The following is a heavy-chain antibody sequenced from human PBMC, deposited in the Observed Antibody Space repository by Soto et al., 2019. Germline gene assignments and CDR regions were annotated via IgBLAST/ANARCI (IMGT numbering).Heavy chain of an antibody. Sequence: QVQLVESGGGVVQPGRSLRLSCAASGFTFSSYGMHWVRQAPGKGLEWVAVISYDGSNKYYADSVKGRFTISRDNSKNTLYLQMNSLRAEDTAVYYCAKDSHWESSCWYADYWGQGTLVTVSS. CDR1: GFTFSSYG. D-gene: IGHD6-13*01. V-gene: IGHV3-30*18. CDR2: ISYDGSNK. J-gene: IGHJ4*02. CDR3: AKDSHWESSCWYADY.